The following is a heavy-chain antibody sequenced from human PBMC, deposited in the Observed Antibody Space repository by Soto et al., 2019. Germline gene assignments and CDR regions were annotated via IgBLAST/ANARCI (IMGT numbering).Heavy chain of an antibody. Sequence: EVQLLESGGGLVQPGGSLRLSCAASGFTFSSYAMSWVGQAPGKGLEWVSAISGSGGSTYYADSVKGRFTISRDNSKNTLYLQMNSLRAEDTAVYYCAKAPEDIVVVPAATYYYYYYMDVWGKGTTVTVSS. D-gene: IGHD2-2*01. CDR1: GFTFSSYA. CDR2: ISGSGGST. J-gene: IGHJ6*03. CDR3: AKAPEDIVVVPAATYYYYYYMDV. V-gene: IGHV3-23*01.